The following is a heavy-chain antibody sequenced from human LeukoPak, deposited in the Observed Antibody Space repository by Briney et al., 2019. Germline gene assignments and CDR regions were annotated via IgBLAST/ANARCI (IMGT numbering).Heavy chain of an antibody. CDR2: LYTNGNT. V-gene: IGHV4-61*02. CDR1: GVSIASASYY. J-gene: IGHJ6*02. Sequence: NPSQTLSLTCTVSGVSIASASYYWSWVRQPAGQGLDWIGLYTNGNTKYNPSLKSRGTISVDRSNNQFSLNLNSVTAADTAVYYCARGQTPHVFHYYYGMDVWGQGTTVTVSS. D-gene: IGHD1-1*01. CDR3: ARGQTPHVFHYYYGMDV.